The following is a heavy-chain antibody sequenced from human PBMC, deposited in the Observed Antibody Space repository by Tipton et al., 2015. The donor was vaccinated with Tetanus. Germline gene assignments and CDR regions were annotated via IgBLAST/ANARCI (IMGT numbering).Heavy chain of an antibody. V-gene: IGHV4-39*01. CDR1: GDSVSSSRYY. J-gene: IGHJ4*02. D-gene: IGHD5-18*01. Sequence: TLSLTCTVSGDSVSSSRYYWGWVRQPPGKGLEWIGSVYFSGSTYHSPSLKSRVTMSVDTSNNQFSLKVTSVTAADTAVYYCARVFTRGYTYGTTFDYWGQGTLVTVSS. CDR2: VYFSGST. CDR3: ARVFTRGYTYGTTFDY.